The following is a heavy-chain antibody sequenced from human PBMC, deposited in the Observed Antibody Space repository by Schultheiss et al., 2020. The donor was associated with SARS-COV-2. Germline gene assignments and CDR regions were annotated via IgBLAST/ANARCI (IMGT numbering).Heavy chain of an antibody. D-gene: IGHD3-10*01. V-gene: IGHV1-18*01. J-gene: IGHJ3*02. CDR1: GYTFTSYG. Sequence: ASVKVSCKASGYTFTSYGISWVRQAPGQGLEWMGWISAYNGNTNYAQKLQGRVTMTTDTSTSTAYMELRSLRSDDTAVYYCARVRNYYMVRGPPAPADAFDIWGQGTMVTVSS. CDR2: ISAYNGNT. CDR3: ARVRNYYMVRGPPAPADAFDI.